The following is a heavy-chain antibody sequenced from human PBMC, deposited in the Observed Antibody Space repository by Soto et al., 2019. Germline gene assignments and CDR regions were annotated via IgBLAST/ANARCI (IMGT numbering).Heavy chain of an antibody. CDR2: ISSSGVSM. CDR1: GFTFSSSY. CDR3: ARGGFNYAS. J-gene: IGHJ5*02. V-gene: IGHV3-11*01. Sequence: QVQLLQSGGGLVKPGGSLRLSCAASGFTFSSSYMSWIRQAPGKGLEWVSYISSSGVSMYYADSVKGRFTISRDNANNSLYLQMNSLRAEDSAVYYCARGGFNYASWGQGTLVTVSP. D-gene: IGHD5-18*01.